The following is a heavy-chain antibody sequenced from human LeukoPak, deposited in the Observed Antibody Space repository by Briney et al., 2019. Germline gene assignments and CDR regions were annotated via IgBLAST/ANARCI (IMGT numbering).Heavy chain of an antibody. CDR1: GFTFSSYT. J-gene: IGHJ4*02. CDR2: ITTGGPNT. CDR3: AKAPRFYYDSSGQFSPYGF. V-gene: IGHV3-23*01. Sequence: PGGSLRLSCTASGFTFSSYTMSWVRQAPGKGLKWVSTITTGGPNTYCADSVKGRFTISRDNSKNTLYLQMNSLRAEDTAVYYCAKAPRFYYDSSGQFSPYGFWGQGTLVTVSS. D-gene: IGHD3-22*01.